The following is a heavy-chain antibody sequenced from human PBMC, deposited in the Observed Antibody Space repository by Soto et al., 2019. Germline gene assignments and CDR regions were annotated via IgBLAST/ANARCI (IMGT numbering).Heavy chain of an antibody. Sequence: EVQLVESGGGLVQPGWSLRLSCAASGFTFSNYWMDWVRQAPGKGLEWVGNINEDGSEKFYVGSVKGRFTISRDNAKNSVYLQMSSLTADDTAVYYCARGTIAAPGTDYWGQGALVTVSS. CDR1: GFTFSNYW. J-gene: IGHJ4*02. V-gene: IGHV3-7*01. CDR2: INEDGSEK. CDR3: ARGTIAAPGTDY. D-gene: IGHD6-25*01.